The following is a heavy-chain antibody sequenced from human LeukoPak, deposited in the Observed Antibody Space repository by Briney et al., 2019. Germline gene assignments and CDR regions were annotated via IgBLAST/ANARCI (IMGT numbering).Heavy chain of an antibody. J-gene: IGHJ4*02. CDR3: ASDPISYSSGWYGG. Sequence: ASVKASCKASGYTFTGYYMHWVRQAPGQGLEWMVWINPNSGGTNYAQKFQGRVTMTRDTSISTAYMELSRLRSDDTAVYYCASDPISYSSGWYGGWGQGTLVTVSS. D-gene: IGHD6-19*01. CDR2: INPNSGGT. CDR1: GYTFTGYY. V-gene: IGHV1-2*02.